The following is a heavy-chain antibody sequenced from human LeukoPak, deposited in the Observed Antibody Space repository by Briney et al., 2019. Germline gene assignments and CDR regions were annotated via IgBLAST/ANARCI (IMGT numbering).Heavy chain of an antibody. Sequence: SVKVSCKASGGTFSSYAISWVRQAPGQGLEWMGGIIPIFGTANYAQKFQGRVTITADESTSTAYMELSSLRSEDTAVYYCARMGRVRHGVYYYYYYMDVWGKGTTVTVSS. CDR3: ARMGRVRHGVYYYYYYMDV. V-gene: IGHV1-69*13. J-gene: IGHJ6*03. CDR2: IIPIFGTA. CDR1: GGTFSSYA. D-gene: IGHD3-10*01.